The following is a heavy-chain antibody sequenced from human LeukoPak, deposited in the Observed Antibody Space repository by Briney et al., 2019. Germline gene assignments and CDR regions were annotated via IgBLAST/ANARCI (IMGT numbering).Heavy chain of an antibody. J-gene: IGHJ1*01. Sequence: TSETLSLTCTVSGGSISSYYWGWIRQSPGKGLELIGSVHFSGATHYSPSLKSRVAITLDTSKNQFSLKLNSVTAADTAIYYCAKHRMWLVGLESWGQGTLVTVSS. D-gene: IGHD6-19*01. V-gene: IGHV4-39*01. CDR3: AKHRMWLVGLES. CDR1: GGSISSYY. CDR2: VHFSGAT.